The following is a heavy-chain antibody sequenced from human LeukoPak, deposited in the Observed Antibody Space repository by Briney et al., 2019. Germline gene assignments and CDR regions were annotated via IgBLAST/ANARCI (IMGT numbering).Heavy chain of an antibody. V-gene: IGHV1-3*01. CDR3: ARAYSSGWRFDY. CDR1: GYTFTSYA. Sequence: GGSLRLSCAASGYTFTSYAMHWVRPAPGQRLEWMGWINAGNGNTKYSQKFQGRVTVTRDTSASTAYMELSSLRSEDTAVYYCARAYSSGWRFDYWGQGTLVTVSS. CDR2: INAGNGNT. J-gene: IGHJ4*02. D-gene: IGHD6-19*01.